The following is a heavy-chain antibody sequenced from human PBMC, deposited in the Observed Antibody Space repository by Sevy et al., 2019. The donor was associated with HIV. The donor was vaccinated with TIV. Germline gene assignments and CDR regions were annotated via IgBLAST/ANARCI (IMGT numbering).Heavy chain of an antibody. CDR3: ARHVLLGSKYDYWSGRYGSGSYYFDY. CDR1: GGSIRSYDYY. J-gene: IGHJ4*02. Sequence: SETLSLTCSVSGGSIRSYDYYWGWIRQPPGRGLEWIGIVSYSWNTYSAPSLKSRVTMSVDTSKNEFSLKLTSVTVADTAVYYCARHVLLGSKYDYWSGRYGSGSYYFDYWGQGTLVTVSS. D-gene: IGHD3-3*01. CDR2: VSYSWNT. V-gene: IGHV4-39*01.